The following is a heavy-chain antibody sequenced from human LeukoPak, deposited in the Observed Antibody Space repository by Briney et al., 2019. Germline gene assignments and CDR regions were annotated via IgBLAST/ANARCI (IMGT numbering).Heavy chain of an antibody. J-gene: IGHJ4*02. CDR1: GYTFTAYY. V-gene: IGHV1-2*02. CDR3: ASEAYCSGGSCSLQRFAS. Sequence: GASVKVSCKASGYTFTAYYMHWVRQAPGQGLEWMGWIDSKNGDTKYAQKFQSRLTISRDTSIGIAYMELRSLISDDTAVYYCASEAYCSGGSCSLQRFASWGQGTPVTVSS. D-gene: IGHD2-15*01. CDR2: IDSKNGDT.